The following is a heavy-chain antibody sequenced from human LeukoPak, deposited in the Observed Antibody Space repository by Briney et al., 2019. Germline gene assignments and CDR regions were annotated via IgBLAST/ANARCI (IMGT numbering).Heavy chain of an antibody. D-gene: IGHD6-19*01. CDR3: ARGSSPRSWPLY. CDR2: INPNGGGT. V-gene: IGHV1-2*02. CDR1: GYTFTGYY. J-gene: IGHJ4*02. Sequence: ASVKVSCKASGYTFTGYYIHWVRQAPGQGLEWMGWINPNGGGTNYAQKFQGRVTMTRDTSISTAYMELSRLRSDDTAVYYCARGSSPRSWPLYWGQGTLVTVSS.